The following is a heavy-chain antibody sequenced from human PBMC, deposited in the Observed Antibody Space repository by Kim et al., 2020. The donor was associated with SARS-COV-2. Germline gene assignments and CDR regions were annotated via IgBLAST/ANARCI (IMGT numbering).Heavy chain of an antibody. V-gene: IGHV3-15*01. CDR3: TTRSTVTKDY. CDR1: GFTFSNAW. Sequence: GGSLRLSCAASGFTFSNAWMSWVRQAPGKGLEWVGRIKSKTDGGTTDYAAPVRGRFTISRDDSENTLYLQMNSLKIEDTAVYYCTTRSTVTKDYWGQGTLVTVSS. D-gene: IGHD4-17*01. CDR2: IKSKTDGGTT. J-gene: IGHJ4*02.